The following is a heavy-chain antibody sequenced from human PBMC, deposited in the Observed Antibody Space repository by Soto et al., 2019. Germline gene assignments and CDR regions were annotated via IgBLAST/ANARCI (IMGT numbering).Heavy chain of an antibody. J-gene: IGHJ5*02. CDR1: GFTLSNYG. D-gene: IGHD3-16*01. Sequence: GGSLRLSCAASGFTLSNYGMNWVRQAPGQGLEWVSFSSHRGTGIYYADSVKGRFTISRDTAKNSVYLQMNSLRDEDTAVYYCARDWGVYYSDDNAYIPSLDLWGQGTQVTVSS. CDR2: SSHRGTGI. V-gene: IGHV3-48*02. CDR3: ARDWGVYYSDDNAYIPSLDL.